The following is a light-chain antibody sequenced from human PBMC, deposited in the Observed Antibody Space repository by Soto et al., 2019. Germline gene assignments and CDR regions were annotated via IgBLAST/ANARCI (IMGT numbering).Light chain of an antibody. Sequence: SALTQPDSVSGSPGQSITISCTGTSSDVGGYNYVSWYQQHPGKDPKLMIYEVSNRPSGVSNCFSGSKSGNTASLTISGLQAEDEADYYCSSYTSSSPYVFGTGTKVTVL. CDR1: SSDVGGYNY. CDR3: SSYTSSSPYV. J-gene: IGLJ1*01. CDR2: EVS. V-gene: IGLV2-14*01.